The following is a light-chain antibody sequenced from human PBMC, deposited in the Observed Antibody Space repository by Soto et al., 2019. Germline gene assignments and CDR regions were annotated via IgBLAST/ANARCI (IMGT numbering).Light chain of an antibody. CDR1: QTVIRY. Sequence: IQMTQFPSSLSASVGDRVTITCRAGQTVIRYLNWYQQKPGRAPNLLIYAVSNLQSGVPSRFSGSGSGTDFPLTISDLQPEDSAPYYCQQSYSTLFTFGSGTKVEIK. CDR3: QQSYSTLFT. J-gene: IGKJ3*01. V-gene: IGKV1-39*01. CDR2: AVS.